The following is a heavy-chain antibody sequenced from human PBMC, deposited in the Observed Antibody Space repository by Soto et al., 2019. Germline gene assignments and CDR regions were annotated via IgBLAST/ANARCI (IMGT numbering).Heavy chain of an antibody. D-gene: IGHD3-9*01. CDR3: ARVLKSDAAYGLRYFDWSPGRYYYGMDV. CDR2: ISGSGGST. J-gene: IGHJ6*02. CDR1: GFTFSSYA. V-gene: IGHV3-23*01. Sequence: PGGSLRLSCAASGFTFSSYAMSWVRQAPGKGLEWVSAISGSGGSTYYADSVKGRFTISRDNSKNTLYLQMNSLRAEDTAVYYCARVLKSDAAYGLRYFDWSPGRYYYGMDVWGQGTTVTVSS.